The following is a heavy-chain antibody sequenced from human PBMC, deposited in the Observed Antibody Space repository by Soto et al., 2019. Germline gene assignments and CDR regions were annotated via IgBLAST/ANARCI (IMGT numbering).Heavy chain of an antibody. D-gene: IGHD3-22*01. Sequence: EVQLVESGGGLVQPGGSLRLSCSASGFTFSIYAMHWVRQAPGKGLEYASSISTNGGNTHYADSVKGRFTISRDNSKNTHYLQMSNLRAEDTAVYYCVKGEYYYDSAAYYPFDHWGQGTLVIVSS. J-gene: IGHJ4*02. CDR3: VKGEYYYDSAAYYPFDH. CDR1: GFTFSIYA. CDR2: ISTNGGNT. V-gene: IGHV3-64D*06.